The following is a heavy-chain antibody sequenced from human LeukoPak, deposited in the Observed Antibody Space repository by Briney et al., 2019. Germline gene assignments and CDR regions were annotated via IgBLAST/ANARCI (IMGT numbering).Heavy chain of an antibody. D-gene: IGHD6-13*01. Sequence: SETLSLTRTVSDGAITGYYWGWIRQPPGKGLEWIGHMLYSGNTNYNPSLKSRVTISVDTSKNHFSLKLNSVTAADTAVYYCTRGYSTSWTYYFDYWGQGALVTVSS. J-gene: IGHJ4*02. CDR1: DGAITGYY. CDR2: MLYSGNT. V-gene: IGHV4-59*01. CDR3: TRGYSTSWTYYFDY.